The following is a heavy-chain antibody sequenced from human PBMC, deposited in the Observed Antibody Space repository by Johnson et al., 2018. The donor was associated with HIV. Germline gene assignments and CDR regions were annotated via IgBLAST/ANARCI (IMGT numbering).Heavy chain of an antibody. Sequence: VQLVESGGGLAKPAWSPRLSCAASQFTFSSYYMNCVRQAPGNGLELVGQVNPNGGSTYLIDSGKDRFNISRDNAKNSLYLQMNSLRAEDTALYYCARDSGSYYSDAFDIWGQGTMVTVSS. CDR1: QFTFSSYY. J-gene: IGHJ3*02. D-gene: IGHD1-26*01. CDR2: VNPNGGST. CDR3: ARDSGSYYSDAFDI. V-gene: IGHV3-25*05.